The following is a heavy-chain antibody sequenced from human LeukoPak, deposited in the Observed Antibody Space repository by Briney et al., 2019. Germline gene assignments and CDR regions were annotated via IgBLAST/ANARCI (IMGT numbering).Heavy chain of an antibody. CDR1: GYTFTSYG. J-gene: IGHJ4*02. CDR3: ARDTLWFGEECIDY. CDR2: ISAYNGNT. Sequence: ASVKVSCKASGYTFTSYGISWVRQDPGQGLEWMGWISAYNGNTNYAQKLQGRVTMTTDTSTSTAYMELRSLRSDDTAVYYCARDTLWFGEECIDYWGQGTLVTVSS. D-gene: IGHD3-10*01. V-gene: IGHV1-18*01.